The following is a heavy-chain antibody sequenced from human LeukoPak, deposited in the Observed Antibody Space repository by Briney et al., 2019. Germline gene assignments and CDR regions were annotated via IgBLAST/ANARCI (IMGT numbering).Heavy chain of an antibody. D-gene: IGHD3-10*01. Sequence: GGSLRLSCTASGFTFTNAWMSWVRQAPGKGLEWVSAISGSGGSTYYAASVKGRFTISRDNSKNTLYLQMNSLRAEDTAVYYCAKHFYGSGSHYYFDYWGQGTLVTVSS. J-gene: IGHJ4*02. CDR3: AKHFYGSGSHYYFDY. V-gene: IGHV3-23*01. CDR2: ISGSGGST. CDR1: GFTFTNAW.